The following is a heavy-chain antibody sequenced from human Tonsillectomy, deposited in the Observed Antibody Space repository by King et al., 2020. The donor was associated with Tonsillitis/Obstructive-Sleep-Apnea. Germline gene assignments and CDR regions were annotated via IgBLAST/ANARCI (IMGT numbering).Heavy chain of an antibody. V-gene: IGHV4-34*01. Sequence: VQLQQWGAGLLKPSETLSLTCAVYGGSFSGYYWSWIRQPPGKGLEWIGEINHSGSTNYNPSLKSRVTISVDTSKNQFSLKLSSVTAADTAVYFCARKSVLVLQPHRLRIYYYMDVWGKGTTVTVSS. D-gene: IGHD2-8*02. CDR3: ARKSVLVLQPHRLRIYYYMDV. CDR1: GGSFSGYY. J-gene: IGHJ6*03. CDR2: INHSGST.